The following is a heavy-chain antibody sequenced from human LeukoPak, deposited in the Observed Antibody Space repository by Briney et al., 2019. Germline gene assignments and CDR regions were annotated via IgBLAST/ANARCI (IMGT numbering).Heavy chain of an antibody. D-gene: IGHD2/OR15-2a*01. J-gene: IGHJ4*02. CDR2: IYTSGST. CDR1: GGSFSGYY. V-gene: IGHV4-4*09. CDR3: ARGDFYRYYFDY. Sequence: SETLSHTCAVYGGSFSGYYWSWIRQPPGKGLEWIGYIYTSGSTNYNPSLKSRVTMSLDTSENQFSLKLSSVTAADTAVYYCARGDFYRYYFDYWGQGTLVTVSS.